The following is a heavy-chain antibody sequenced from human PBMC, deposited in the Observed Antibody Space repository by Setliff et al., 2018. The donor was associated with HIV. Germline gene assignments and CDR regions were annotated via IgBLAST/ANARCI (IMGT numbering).Heavy chain of an antibody. CDR1: GFTFSSYS. CDR3: ASGREQGLRHAFDI. D-gene: IGHD4-17*01. Sequence: GGSLRLSCAASGFTFSSYSMNWVRQATGKGLEWVSSISSGTRYIHYADSMKGRFTISRDNVKNALYLQMNSLRAEDTAVYYCASGREQGLRHAFDIWGQGAMVTVSS. V-gene: IGHV3-21*01. CDR2: ISSGTRYI. J-gene: IGHJ3*02.